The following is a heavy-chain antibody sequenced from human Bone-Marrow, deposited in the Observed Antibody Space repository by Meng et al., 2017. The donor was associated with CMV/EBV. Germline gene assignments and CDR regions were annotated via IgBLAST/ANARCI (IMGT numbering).Heavy chain of an antibody. D-gene: IGHD5-18*01. CDR2: IKPDEIEI. V-gene: IGHV3-7*01. J-gene: IGHJ5*02. CDR3: ASLDTATFPGVAH. CDR1: GLNFNRW. Sequence: GGSLRLSCAASGLNFNRWMSWVRQAPGKGLEWVAMIKPDEIEIHYVDSVKGRFTISRDNAKKSLYLQMNSRRVEDTAVYFCASLDTATFPGVAHSGQGARVTGSS.